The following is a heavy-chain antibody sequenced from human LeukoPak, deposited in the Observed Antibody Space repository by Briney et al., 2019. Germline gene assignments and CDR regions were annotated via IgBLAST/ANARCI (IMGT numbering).Heavy chain of an antibody. V-gene: IGHV3-21*01. CDR2: ISSSSSYI. J-gene: IGHJ4*02. CDR3: ARDSVYYDILTGYYLEGPTFDY. Sequence: PGGSLRLSCAASGFTFSSYSMNWVRQAPGKGLEWVSSISSSSSYIYYADSVKGRFTISRDNAKNSLYLHMNSLRAEDTAVYYCARDSVYYDILTGYYLEGPTFDYWGQGTLVTVSS. CDR1: GFTFSSYS. D-gene: IGHD3-9*01.